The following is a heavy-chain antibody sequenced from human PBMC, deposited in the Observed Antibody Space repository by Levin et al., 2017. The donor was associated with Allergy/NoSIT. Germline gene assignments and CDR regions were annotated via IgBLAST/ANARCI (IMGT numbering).Heavy chain of an antibody. D-gene: IGHD2-8*01. CDR3: ARAAPIVLMVYAISMDV. CDR2: INHSGST. CDR1: GGSFSGYY. J-gene: IGHJ6*02. Sequence: SETLSLTCAVYGGSFSGYYWSWIRQPPGKGLEWIGEINHSGSTNYNPSLKSRVTISVDTSKNQFSLKLSSVTAADTAVYYCARAAPIVLMVYAISMDVWGQGTTVTVSS. V-gene: IGHV4-34*01.